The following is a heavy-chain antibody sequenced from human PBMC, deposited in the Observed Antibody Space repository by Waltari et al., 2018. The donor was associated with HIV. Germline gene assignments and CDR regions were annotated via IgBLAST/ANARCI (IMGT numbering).Heavy chain of an antibody. J-gene: IGHJ6*02. D-gene: IGHD4-4*01. Sequence: QVQLVQSGAEVKKPGASVKVSCTASGYTFPGYYMHWVRQAPGQGLEWMGRINPNSGGTNYAQQFQGRVTMTRDTSISTAHMELSRLRSDDTAVYYCAREGARMTTMIYYYYGMDVWGQGTTVTVSS. CDR2: INPNSGGT. CDR3: AREGARMTTMIYYYYGMDV. V-gene: IGHV1-2*06. CDR1: GYTFPGYY.